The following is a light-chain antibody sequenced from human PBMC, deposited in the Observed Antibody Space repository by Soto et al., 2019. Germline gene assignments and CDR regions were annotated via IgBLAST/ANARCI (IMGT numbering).Light chain of an antibody. J-gene: IGKJ1*01. CDR3: QQRSNWHRT. Sequence: ILMTQSQSTLSVPPGESAPLSCRASQSVSILLAWYQQKPGQAPRLLIHGATTRATGSPARFSGSGSGTDFTLTISSLEQEDVAVDYCQQRSNWHRTFGQGTKVDIK. CDR2: GAT. V-gene: IGKV3-15*01. CDR1: QSVSIL.